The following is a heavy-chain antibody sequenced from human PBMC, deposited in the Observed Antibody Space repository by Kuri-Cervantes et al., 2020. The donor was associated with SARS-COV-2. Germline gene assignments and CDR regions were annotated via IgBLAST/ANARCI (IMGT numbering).Heavy chain of an antibody. Sequence: SVKVSCKASGGTLSTYTITWVRQAPGQGLEWMGRIIPVLRVENYAQKFQGRVTITADKSTSTAYMELSSLRSEDTAVYYCASGKARFWGQGTLVTVSS. CDR3: ASGKARF. CDR1: GGTLSTYT. J-gene: IGHJ4*02. CDR2: IIPVLRVE. V-gene: IGHV1-69*02. D-gene: IGHD1-1*01.